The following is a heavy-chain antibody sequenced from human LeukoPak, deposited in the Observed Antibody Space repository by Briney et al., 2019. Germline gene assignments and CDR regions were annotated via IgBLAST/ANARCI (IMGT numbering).Heavy chain of an antibody. V-gene: IGHV1-46*01. CDR1: GYTFTNYY. Sequence: ASVKVSCKASGYTFTNYYLHWVRQAPGQALEWMGIITPSGGITSYAQKFQGRVTMTRDTSTSTVYMGLSSLRSEDTAVYYCARSVEDLHPLDYWGQGTLVTVSS. D-gene: IGHD3-10*01. J-gene: IGHJ4*02. CDR3: ARSVEDLHPLDY. CDR2: ITPSGGIT.